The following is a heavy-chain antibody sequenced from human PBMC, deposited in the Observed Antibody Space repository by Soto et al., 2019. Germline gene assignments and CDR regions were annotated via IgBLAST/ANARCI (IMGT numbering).Heavy chain of an antibody. V-gene: IGHV1-3*01. J-gene: IGHJ2*01. CDR1: GYTFTSYA. CDR3: ARGVSLYWYFDL. Sequence: QVQLVQSGAEVKKPGASVKVSCKAPGYTFTSYAIPSVRQAPGQRLEWMGWINAGNGNTIYSQKFQGRVTITRDPSARTADMELSSQRSQATAVYYCARGVSLYWYFDLWGRGTLVTVS. CDR2: INAGNGNT.